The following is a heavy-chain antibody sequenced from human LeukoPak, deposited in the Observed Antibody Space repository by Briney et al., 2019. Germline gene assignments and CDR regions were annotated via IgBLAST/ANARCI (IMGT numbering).Heavy chain of an antibody. D-gene: IGHD6-25*01. CDR3: TTPLAARSYSDY. J-gene: IGHJ4*02. Sequence: GGSLRLSCVASGFTFNNAWMNWVRQAPGKGLEWVARIKTKVEGGTTDYDAPVKDRFTISRDDPKNTLYLQMNDLKTEDTAVYYCTTPLAARSYSDYWGQGTLVTVSS. V-gene: IGHV3-15*07. CDR2: IKTKVEGGTT. CDR1: GFTFNNAW.